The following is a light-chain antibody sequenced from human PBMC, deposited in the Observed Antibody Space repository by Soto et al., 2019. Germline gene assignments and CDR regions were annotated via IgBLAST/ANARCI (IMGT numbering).Light chain of an antibody. J-gene: IGLJ2*01. CDR3: SSYASSSILV. V-gene: IGLV2-14*03. CDR1: SSDVGGYHY. Sequence: QSALTQPASVSGSPGQSITISCTGTSSDVGGYHYVSWYQQHPGKAPKLMIYDVSYWPSGVSNRFSGSKSGNTASLTISGLQTEDEADYYCSSYASSSILVFGGGTQLTVL. CDR2: DVS.